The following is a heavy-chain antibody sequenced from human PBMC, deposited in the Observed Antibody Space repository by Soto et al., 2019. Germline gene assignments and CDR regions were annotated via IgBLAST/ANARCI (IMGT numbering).Heavy chain of an antibody. CDR1: GGTFSSYS. CDR3: AGRTVASSWTLDV. D-gene: IGHD4-17*01. Sequence: SVKVSCKASGGTFSSYSINWVRQAPGQGLEWMGEIIPIFGTANYAQKFQGRVTITADESTSTAYMELSSLRSEDTAVYYCAGRTVASSWTLDVWGQGTMVTVSS. J-gene: IGHJ3*01. CDR2: IIPIFGTA. V-gene: IGHV1-69*13.